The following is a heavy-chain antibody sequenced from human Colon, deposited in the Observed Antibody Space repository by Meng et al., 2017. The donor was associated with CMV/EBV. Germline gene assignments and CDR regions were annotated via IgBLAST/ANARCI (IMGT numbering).Heavy chain of an antibody. CDR1: GFNFSNYW. J-gene: IGHJ4*02. CDR3: ARVGVNKPFDY. V-gene: IGHV3-7*01. CDR2: IKYDGSET. Sequence: GESLKISCAASGFNFSNYWMSWVRQAPGKGLEWVANIKYDGSETHYVDSLKGRVTVSRDNAKNSLYLQISSLRPEDTAVFFCARVGVNKPFDYWGQGTLVTAPQ. D-gene: IGHD2-21*01.